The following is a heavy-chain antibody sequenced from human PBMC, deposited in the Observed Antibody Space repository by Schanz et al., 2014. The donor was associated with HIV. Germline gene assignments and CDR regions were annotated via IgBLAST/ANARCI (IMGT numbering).Heavy chain of an antibody. CDR3: AKTSITLGMDV. D-gene: IGHD1-20*01. Sequence: VQLVESGGGLVKPGGSLRLSCAASGFSLRDYYMSWIRQAPGKGLEWGAVISYDGSNEYYGDSVKGRFTISKDYSKNTLYLQMNSLRAEDTAIYYCAKTSITLGMDVWGQGTTVTVSS. V-gene: IGHV3-30*18. J-gene: IGHJ6*02. CDR2: ISYDGSNE. CDR1: GFSLRDYY.